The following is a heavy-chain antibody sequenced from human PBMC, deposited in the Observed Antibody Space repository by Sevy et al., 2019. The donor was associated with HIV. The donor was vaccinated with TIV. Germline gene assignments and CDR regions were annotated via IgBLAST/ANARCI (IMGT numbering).Heavy chain of an antibody. CDR3: ARVLVDTAIGFYGMDV. Sequence: SETLSLTCTVSGGSISSYYWSWIRQPAGKGLEWIGRIYTGGSTNYNPSLKSRVTMSVDTSKNQFSLKLSSVTAADTAVYYCARVLVDTAIGFYGMDVWGQGTTVTVSS. J-gene: IGHJ6*02. CDR1: GGSISSYY. V-gene: IGHV4-4*07. CDR2: IYTGGST. D-gene: IGHD5-18*01.